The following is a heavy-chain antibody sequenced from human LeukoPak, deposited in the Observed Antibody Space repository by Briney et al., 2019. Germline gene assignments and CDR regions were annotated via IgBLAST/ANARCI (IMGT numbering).Heavy chain of an antibody. V-gene: IGHV1-46*01. J-gene: IGHJ5*02. D-gene: IGHD1-1*01. CDR1: GYTFTSYY. Sequence: ASVKVSCKASGYTFTSYYMHWVRQAPGQGLEWMGIINPSGGSTTYAQKFQGRVTMTRDMSTSTVYMELSSLRSEDTAVYYCARDLYTTGTTVNWFDPWGQGTLVTVSS. CDR3: ARDLYTTGTTVNWFDP. CDR2: INPSGGST.